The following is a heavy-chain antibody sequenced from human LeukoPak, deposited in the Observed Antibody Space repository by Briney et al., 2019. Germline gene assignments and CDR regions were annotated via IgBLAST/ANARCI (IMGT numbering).Heavy chain of an antibody. J-gene: IGHJ4*02. Sequence: SETLSLTCTVSGGSISSYYWSWIRQPPGKGLEWIGYIYYSGSTNYSPSLKSRVTISVDTSKNQFSLKLSSVTAADTAVYYCARTGGWYYFDYWGQGTLVTVSS. CDR3: ARTGGWYYFDY. V-gene: IGHV4-59*01. D-gene: IGHD6-19*01. CDR1: GGSISSYY. CDR2: IYYSGST.